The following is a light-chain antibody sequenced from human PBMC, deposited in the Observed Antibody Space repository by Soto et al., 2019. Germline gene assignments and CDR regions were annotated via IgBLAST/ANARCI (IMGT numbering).Light chain of an antibody. J-gene: IGKJ1*01. V-gene: IGKV4-1*01. CDR2: GAS. CDR1: QSVLYSSNNKNY. Sequence: DIVMTQSPHSLAVSLGERATINCKSSQSVLYSSNNKNYLAWYQQKPGQPPKLLIYGASTRESGVPARFSGSGSGTDFSLTISSLQAEDVAVYYCQQYYTTPWTFGQGTKVEIK. CDR3: QQYYTTPWT.